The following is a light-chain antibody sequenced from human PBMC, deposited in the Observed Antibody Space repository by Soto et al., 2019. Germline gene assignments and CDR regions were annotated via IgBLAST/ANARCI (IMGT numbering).Light chain of an antibody. CDR3: QQYGSSLPVT. Sequence: ETVLTQSPGTLSLSPGERATLSCRASESIGSTYLAWYQQKPGQPPRLLIYVASNGATGIPDRFRGSGSGTDFTLTISRLEPEDFAVYYCQQYGSSLPVTFGGGTKVEIK. J-gene: IGKJ4*01. CDR2: VAS. V-gene: IGKV3-20*01. CDR1: ESIGSTY.